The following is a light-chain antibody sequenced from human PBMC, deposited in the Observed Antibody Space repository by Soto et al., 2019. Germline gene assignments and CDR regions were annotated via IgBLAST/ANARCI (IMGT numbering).Light chain of an antibody. J-gene: IGKJ4*01. CDR3: QQHSNSPLT. V-gene: IGKV3-11*01. CDR2: DAS. Sequence: EIVLTQSPATLSLSPGERATLSCRASQSVSSYLAWYQQKPGQAHRLLIYDASNRATGIPARFSGSGSGTDFTLTISSLEAEDFAVYYCQQHSNSPLTFGGGTKVEIK. CDR1: QSVSSY.